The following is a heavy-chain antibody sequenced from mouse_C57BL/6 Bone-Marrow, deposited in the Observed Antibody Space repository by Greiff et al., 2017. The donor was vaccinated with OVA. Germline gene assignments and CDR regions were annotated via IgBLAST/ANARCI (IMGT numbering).Heavy chain of an antibody. CDR3: ARDRRLYAMDF. CDR1: GFTFSSYA. J-gene: IGHJ4*01. CDR2: ISDGGSYT. V-gene: IGHV5-4*01. Sequence: VQLKESGGGLVKPGGSLKLSCAASGFTFSSYAMSWVRQTPEKRLEWVATISDGGSYTYYPDNVKGRFTISRDNAKNNLYLQMSHLKSEDTAMYYCARDRRLYAMDFWGQGTSVT.